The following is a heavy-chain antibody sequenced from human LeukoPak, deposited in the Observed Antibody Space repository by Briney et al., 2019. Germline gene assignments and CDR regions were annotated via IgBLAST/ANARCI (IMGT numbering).Heavy chain of an antibody. CDR2: IIPEFEEK. J-gene: IGHJ4*02. Sequence: SVKVSCKAIGGIFSKWSISWVRQAPGQGFEWVGTIIPEFEEKHYAQKLQGRVTISADDSATAAYMELSSLKSDDTAIYYCATGGVTVYSYGPDYWGQGTLVAVSS. D-gene: IGHD5-18*01. V-gene: IGHV1-69*13. CDR1: GGIFSKWS. CDR3: ATGGVTVYSYGPDY.